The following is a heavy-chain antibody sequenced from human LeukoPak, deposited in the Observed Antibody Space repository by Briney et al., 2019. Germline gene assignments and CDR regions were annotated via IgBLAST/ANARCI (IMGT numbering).Heavy chain of an antibody. Sequence: ASVKVSCKASGYTFTSYGISWVRQAPGQGLEWMGWISAYNGNTNYAQKLQGRVTMTTDTSTSTAYMELRSLRSDDTAVYYCARQRDGQWLYWFDPWGQGTLVTVSS. V-gene: IGHV1-18*01. CDR3: ARQRDGQWLYWFDP. D-gene: IGHD6-19*01. J-gene: IGHJ5*02. CDR2: ISAYNGNT. CDR1: GYTFTSYG.